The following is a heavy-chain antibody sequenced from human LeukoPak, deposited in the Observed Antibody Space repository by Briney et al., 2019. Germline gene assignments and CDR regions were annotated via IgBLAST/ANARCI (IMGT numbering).Heavy chain of an antibody. D-gene: IGHD2-2*01. J-gene: IGHJ4*02. V-gene: IGHV1-24*01. Sequence: GASVKVSCKVSGYTLTELSMHWVRQAPGKGLEWMGGFDPEDGETIYAQEFQGRVTMTEDTSTDTAYMELSSLRSEDTAVYYCATLPAGAWPFDYWGQGTLVTVSS. CDR1: GYTLTELS. CDR2: FDPEDGET. CDR3: ATLPAGAWPFDY.